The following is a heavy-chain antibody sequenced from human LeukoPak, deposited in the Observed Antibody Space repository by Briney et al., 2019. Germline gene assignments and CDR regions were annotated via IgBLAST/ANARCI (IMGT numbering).Heavy chain of an antibody. Sequence: PSETLSLTCTVFGGPITGYYWSWIRQPPGKGLEWIGYVSYRGSTNYYPSLKSRVTISVDTSKNQFSLKLSSVTAADTAVYYCARPYSSNWYDAFHFWGQGTMVTVSS. CDR1: GGPITGYY. CDR3: ARPYSSNWYDAFHF. D-gene: IGHD6-13*01. V-gene: IGHV4-59*01. J-gene: IGHJ3*01. CDR2: VSYRGST.